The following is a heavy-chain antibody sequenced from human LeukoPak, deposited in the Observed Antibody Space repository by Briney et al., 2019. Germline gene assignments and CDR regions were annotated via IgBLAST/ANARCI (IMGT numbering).Heavy chain of an antibody. Sequence: ASVKVSCKASGYTFTSYGISWVRQAPGQGLEWMGWISAYNGNTNYAQKLQGRVTMTTDTSTSTAYMELRSLRSDDTAVYYCARGYRGEQWLVPFGYWGQGTLVTVSS. J-gene: IGHJ4*02. CDR1: GYTFTSYG. CDR3: ARGYRGEQWLVPFGY. V-gene: IGHV1-18*01. CDR2: ISAYNGNT. D-gene: IGHD6-19*01.